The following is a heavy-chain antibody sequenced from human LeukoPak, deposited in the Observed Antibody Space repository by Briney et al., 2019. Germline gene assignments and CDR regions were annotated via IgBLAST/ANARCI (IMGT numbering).Heavy chain of an antibody. CDR3: AKAMGITMIVVVPDFDY. J-gene: IGHJ4*02. Sequence: GGSLRLSCAASGFTFSSYAMSWVRQAPGKGLEWVSAISGSGGSTYYADSVKGRFTISRDNSKNTLYLQMDSLRAEDTAVYYCAKAMGITMIVVVPDFDYWGQGTLVTVSS. V-gene: IGHV3-23*01. CDR2: ISGSGGST. CDR1: GFTFSSYA. D-gene: IGHD3-22*01.